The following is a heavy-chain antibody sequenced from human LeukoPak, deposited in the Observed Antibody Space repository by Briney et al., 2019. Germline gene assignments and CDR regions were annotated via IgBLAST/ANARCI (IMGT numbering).Heavy chain of an antibody. CDR3: ARVGSPDSENSGWKLFFDY. V-gene: IGHV1-18*01. CDR1: GYTFTSYG. D-gene: IGHD6-19*01. CDR2: ISAYNGDT. Sequence: ASVKVSCKASGYTFTSYGISWVRQAPGQGLECMGWISAYNGDTNYAQNFQGRLTMTTDTSTNTAYMELRSLRSDGTAVYYCARVGSPDSENSGWKLFFDYWGQGTLVTVSS. J-gene: IGHJ4*02.